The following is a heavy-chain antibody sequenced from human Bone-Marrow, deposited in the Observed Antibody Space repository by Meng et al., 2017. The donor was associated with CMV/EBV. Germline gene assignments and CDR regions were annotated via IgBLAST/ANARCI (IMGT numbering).Heavy chain of an antibody. CDR1: GFTFSSYG. V-gene: IGHV3-30*06. Sequence: GGSLRLSCAASGFTFSSYGMHWVRQAPGKGLYWVAVVSYDGSNTYYADSVRGRFTIFRDNSKNTLYLQMNSLRPEDTAVYYCARATGGIAVSGIGGVWGQGTLVNGSS. CDR3: ARATGGIAVSGIGGV. J-gene: IGHJ4*02. D-gene: IGHD6-19*01. CDR2: VSYDGSNT.